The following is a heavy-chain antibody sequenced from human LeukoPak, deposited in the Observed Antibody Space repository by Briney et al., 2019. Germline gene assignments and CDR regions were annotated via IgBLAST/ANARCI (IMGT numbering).Heavy chain of an antibody. V-gene: IGHV3-7*01. CDR1: GFTFSSYW. J-gene: IGHJ3*02. CDR2: IKQDGSEK. D-gene: IGHD5-18*01. Sequence: GGSLRLSCAASGFTFSSYWMSWVRQAPGKGLEWVANIKQDGSEKYYVDSVKGRFTISRDNAKNSLYLLMNSLRAEDTAVYYCARDRDGYGSDAFDIWGQGTMVTVSS. CDR3: ARDRDGYGSDAFDI.